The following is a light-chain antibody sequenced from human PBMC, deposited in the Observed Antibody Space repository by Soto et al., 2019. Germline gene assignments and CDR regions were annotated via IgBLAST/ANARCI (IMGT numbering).Light chain of an antibody. CDR2: KAS. CDR3: QQYGSSGT. J-gene: IGKJ1*01. Sequence: IQVTQSPSTLSASVGDRVTITCRASQSISSWLAWYQQKPGKAPKLLIYKASSLESGVPSRFSGSGSGTEFTLTISSLQPDDFATYYCQQYGSSGTFGQGTKVDIK. V-gene: IGKV1-5*03. CDR1: QSISSW.